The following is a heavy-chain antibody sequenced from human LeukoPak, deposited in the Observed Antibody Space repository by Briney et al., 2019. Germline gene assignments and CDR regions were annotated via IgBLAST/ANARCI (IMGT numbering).Heavy chain of an antibody. CDR1: GGSISSYY. D-gene: IGHD6-13*01. CDR2: IYYSGST. CDR3: ARDPYSSSRGGFDP. J-gene: IGHJ5*02. Sequence: SETLSLTCTVSGGSISSYYWSWIRQPPGKGLEWIGYIYYSGSTNYNPSLKSRVTISVDTSKNQSSLKLSSVTAADTAVYYCARDPYSSSRGGFDPWGQGTLVTVSS. V-gene: IGHV4-59*01.